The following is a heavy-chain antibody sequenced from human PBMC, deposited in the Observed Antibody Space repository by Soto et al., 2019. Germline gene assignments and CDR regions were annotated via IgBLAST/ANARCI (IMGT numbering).Heavy chain of an antibody. CDR2: IYYSGST. J-gene: IGHJ5*02. V-gene: IGHV4-31*03. CDR1: GGSISSGGYY. D-gene: IGHD6-19*01. CDR3: ARGVAGTKNWFDP. Sequence: PSETLSLTCTVSGGSISSGGYYWSWIRQHPGKGLEWIGYIYYSGSTYYNPSLKSRVTISVDTSKNQFSLKLSSVTAADTAVYYCARGVAGTKNWFDPWGQGTRVTVSS.